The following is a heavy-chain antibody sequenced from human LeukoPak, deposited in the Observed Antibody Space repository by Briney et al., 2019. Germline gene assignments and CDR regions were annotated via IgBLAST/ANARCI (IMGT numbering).Heavy chain of an antibody. J-gene: IGHJ1*01. CDR2: ISWNSGSI. CDR3: AKHIGGSGPQYFQH. Sequence: GRSLRLSCAASGFTFDDYAMHWVRQAPGKGLEWVSGISWNSGSIGYADSVKGRFTISRDNAKNSLYLQMNSLRAEDTALCYCAKHIGGSGPQYFQHWGQGTLVTVSS. CDR1: GFTFDDYA. D-gene: IGHD2-15*01. V-gene: IGHV3-9*01.